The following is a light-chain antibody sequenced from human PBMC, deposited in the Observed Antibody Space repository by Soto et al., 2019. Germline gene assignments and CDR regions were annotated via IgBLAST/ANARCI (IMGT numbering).Light chain of an antibody. CDR2: DVN. CDR1: SSDVGGYNT. CDR3: GSFAGHYTLV. J-gene: IGLJ2*01. V-gene: IGLV2-11*01. Sequence: QSVLTQPRSVSGSPGQSVTISCTGTSSDVGGYNTVSWYQQYPGKAPKFMIYDVNKRPSGVPDRFSGSKSGNTAPLTISVLQAEDEADYYCGSFAGHYTLVFGGGTKLTVL.